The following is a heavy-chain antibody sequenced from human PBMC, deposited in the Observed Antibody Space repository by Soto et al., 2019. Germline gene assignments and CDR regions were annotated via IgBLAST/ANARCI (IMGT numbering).Heavy chain of an antibody. CDR2: ISTSGATR. V-gene: IGHV3-48*01. Sequence: EVQLVESGGGLVQPGGSLRLSCVASGFTFSTDSMNWVRQAPGKGLEWVAHISTSGATRYYADSVKGRFTISRDNAKTSLYLLMDSLSTEDTPVSYCARFFGIGFDYWGQGTLVTVSS. J-gene: IGHJ4*02. D-gene: IGHD3-10*01. CDR1: GFTFSTDS. CDR3: ARFFGIGFDY.